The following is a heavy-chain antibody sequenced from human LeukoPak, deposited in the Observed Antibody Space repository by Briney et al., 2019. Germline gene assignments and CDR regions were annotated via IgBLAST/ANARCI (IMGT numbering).Heavy chain of an antibody. J-gene: IGHJ3*02. Sequence: PSQTLSLTCTVSGGSISSGGYYWSWIRQHPGKGLEWIGYIYYSGSTYHNPSLKSRVTISVDTSKNQFSLKLSSVTAADTAVYYCAREMEYCSSTSCSVYGAFDIWGQGTMVTVSS. V-gene: IGHV4-31*03. CDR1: GGSISSGGYY. CDR2: IYYSGST. D-gene: IGHD2-2*01. CDR3: AREMEYCSSTSCSVYGAFDI.